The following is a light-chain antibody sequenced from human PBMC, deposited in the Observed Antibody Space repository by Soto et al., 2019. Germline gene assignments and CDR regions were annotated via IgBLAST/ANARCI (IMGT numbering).Light chain of an antibody. Sequence: QSALTQPASVSGSPGQSITISCTGTSSDVGIYNLVSWYQQHPGKAPKLMIYEGTRRPSGVSHRFSGSKSGTSATLAITGLQTGDEADYYCATWDGGLTPQGVFGTGTKLTVL. J-gene: IGLJ1*01. CDR2: EGT. V-gene: IGLV2-14*02. CDR3: ATWDGGLTPQGV. CDR1: SSDVGIYNL.